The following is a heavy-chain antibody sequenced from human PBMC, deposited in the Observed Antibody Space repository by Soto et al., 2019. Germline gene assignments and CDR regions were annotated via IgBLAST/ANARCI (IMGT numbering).Heavy chain of an antibody. CDR3: ATEIVVVPAAITGVRNWFDP. J-gene: IGHJ5*02. CDR1: GGTFSSYA. Sequence: GASVKVSCKASGGTFSSYAISWVRQAPGQGLEWMGGIIPIFGTANYAQKFQGRVTITADKSTSTAYMELSRLRSEDTAVYYCATEIVVVPAAITGVRNWFDPWGQGTLVTVSS. CDR2: IIPIFGTA. D-gene: IGHD2-2*01. V-gene: IGHV1-69*06.